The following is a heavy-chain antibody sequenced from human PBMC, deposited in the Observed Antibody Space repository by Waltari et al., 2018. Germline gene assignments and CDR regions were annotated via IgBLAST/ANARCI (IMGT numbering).Heavy chain of an antibody. Sequence: QVQLQESGPGLVKPSETLSLTCTVSGGSISSYYWSWIRQPPGKGLEWIGYIYYRRSTNYNPSLKSRVTISVDTSKNQFSLKLSSVTAADTAVYYCARGLRFFNYFDYWGQGTLVTVSS. D-gene: IGHD3-3*01. CDR1: GGSISSYY. V-gene: IGHV4-59*01. J-gene: IGHJ4*02. CDR3: ARGLRFFNYFDY. CDR2: IYYRRST.